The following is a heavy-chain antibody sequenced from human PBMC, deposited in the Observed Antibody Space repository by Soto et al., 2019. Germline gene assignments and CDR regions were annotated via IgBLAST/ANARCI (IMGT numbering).Heavy chain of an antibody. CDR2: ISGSGGST. Sequence: PGGSLRLSCAASGFTFSSYAMSGVRQAPGKGLEWVSAISGSGGSTYYADSVKGRFTISRDNSKNTLYLQMNSLRAEDTAVYYCAKVVYPYYYYYYGMDVWGQGTTVTVSS. V-gene: IGHV3-23*01. D-gene: IGHD6-6*01. CDR3: AKVVYPYYYYYYGMDV. CDR1: GFTFSSYA. J-gene: IGHJ6*02.